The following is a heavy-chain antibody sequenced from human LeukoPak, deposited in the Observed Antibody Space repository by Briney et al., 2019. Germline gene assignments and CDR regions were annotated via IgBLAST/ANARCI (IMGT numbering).Heavy chain of an antibody. D-gene: IGHD2-8*01. CDR1: GGSFSGYY. V-gene: IGHV4-34*01. CDR3: ARDSWSDTTNYVSADY. CDR2: IYYSGNT. J-gene: IGHJ4*02. Sequence: SETLSLTCAVYGGSFSGYYWSWIRQPPGKGLEWIGSIYYSGNTYYNPSLKSRVTISVDTSKNQFSLQLSSVTAADTAVYYCARDSWSDTTNYVSADYWGQGTLVTVSS.